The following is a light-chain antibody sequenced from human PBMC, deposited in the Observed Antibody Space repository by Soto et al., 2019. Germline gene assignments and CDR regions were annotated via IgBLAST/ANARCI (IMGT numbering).Light chain of an antibody. V-gene: IGKV1-33*01. CDR1: QDITNY. Sequence: DIQMTQSPSSLSASVGDRVTITCQASQDITNYLNWYQQKPGRAPRLLLYDASSLETGVPLSFSGSGSGTDFTLPISSLQPEDVATYYCQHYDHLPITFGQGTRLEIK. CDR2: DAS. J-gene: IGKJ5*01. CDR3: QHYDHLPIT.